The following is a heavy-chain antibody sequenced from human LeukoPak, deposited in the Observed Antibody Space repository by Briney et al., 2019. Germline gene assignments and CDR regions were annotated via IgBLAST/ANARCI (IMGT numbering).Heavy chain of an antibody. V-gene: IGHV3-23*01. D-gene: IGHD6-13*01. J-gene: IGHJ4*02. Sequence: GGSLRLSCAASGLTFSSFAMSWVRQAPGKGLEWVSAISGRGGSPYYAASAKGRFPITRDNSKNTLHLQINSLTPEDTPVYYCAKKLAQQLSHFDYWGQGTLVTGSS. CDR3: AKKLAQQLSHFDY. CDR2: ISGRGGSP. CDR1: GLTFSSFA.